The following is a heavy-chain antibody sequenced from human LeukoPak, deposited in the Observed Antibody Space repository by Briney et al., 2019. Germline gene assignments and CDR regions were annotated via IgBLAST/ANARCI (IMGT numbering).Heavy chain of an antibody. Sequence: GASVKVSCKASGYTFTGYYMHWVRQAPGQGLEWMGWINPNSGGTNYAQKFQGRVTMTRDTSISTAYMELSRLRSDDTAVYYCARESGDSGYDFFWFDPWGQGTLVTVSS. CDR1: GYTFTGYY. J-gene: IGHJ5*02. CDR2: INPNSGGT. CDR3: ARESGDSGYDFFWFDP. V-gene: IGHV1-2*02. D-gene: IGHD5-12*01.